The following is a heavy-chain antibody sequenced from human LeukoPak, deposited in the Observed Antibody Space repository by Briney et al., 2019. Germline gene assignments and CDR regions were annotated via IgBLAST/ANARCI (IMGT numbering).Heavy chain of an antibody. Sequence: GGSLRLSCAASGFTFSSYTMSWVRQAPGKGLEWVSSISSSGSYTYYADSVKGRFTISRDNAKNSLYLQMNSLRAEDTAVYYCARDYTAAPTYYYDSSGYYRFWGQGTLVTVSS. CDR3: ARDYTAAPTYYYDSSGYYRF. J-gene: IGHJ4*02. D-gene: IGHD3-22*01. CDR2: ISSSGSYT. CDR1: GFTFSSYT. V-gene: IGHV3-21*01.